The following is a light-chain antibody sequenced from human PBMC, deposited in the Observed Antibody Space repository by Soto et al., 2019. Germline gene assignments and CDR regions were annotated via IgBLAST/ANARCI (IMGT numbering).Light chain of an antibody. CDR3: QYYGSSPGT. CDR2: SAF. V-gene: IGKV3-20*01. Sequence: EIVLTQSPGTLSLAPGERGTIYCRASQSVSSNYLAWYQQKPGQAPRLLIYSAFSRATGIPDRFSGSGSGTDFTLTIIRLEPEYFAVYYCQYYGSSPGTFGQGTKVEIK. CDR1: QSVSSNY. J-gene: IGKJ1*01.